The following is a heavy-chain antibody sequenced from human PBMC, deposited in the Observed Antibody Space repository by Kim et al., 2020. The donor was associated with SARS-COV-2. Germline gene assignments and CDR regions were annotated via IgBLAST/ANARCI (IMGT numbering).Heavy chain of an antibody. CDR1: GTTFSDYS. V-gene: IGHV3-49*03. D-gene: IGHD2-15*01. Sequence: GGSLRLSCTTSGTTFSDYSVSWFRQTPGKGLEWVGFIRNKGYGQTTKYDASGKDRFTISRDDSKGIAYLQMHSLKIEDTAVYYCAGVRSYHAGGNEFPYWGQGTLVTVSS. J-gene: IGHJ4*02. CDR2: IRNKGYGQTT. CDR3: AGVRSYHAGGNEFPY.